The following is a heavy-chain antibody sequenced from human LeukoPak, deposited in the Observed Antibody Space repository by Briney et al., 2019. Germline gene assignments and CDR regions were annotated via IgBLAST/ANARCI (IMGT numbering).Heavy chain of an antibody. CDR2: ISGDGVST. V-gene: IGHV3-43*02. Sequence: PGGSLRLSCAASGFMFDDSAMHWVRQAPGKGLEWVSLISGDGVSTFYADSVKGRFTISRDNSKNSLSLQMDSLTTEDTALYYCAKEGYSHTSNYYDNWGQGILVTVSS. D-gene: IGHD3-22*01. CDR3: AKEGYSHTSNYYDN. CDR1: GFMFDDSA. J-gene: IGHJ4*02.